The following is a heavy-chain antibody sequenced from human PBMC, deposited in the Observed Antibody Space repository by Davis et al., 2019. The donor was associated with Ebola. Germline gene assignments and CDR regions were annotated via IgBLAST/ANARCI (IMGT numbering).Heavy chain of an antibody. CDR1: GYTFTSYY. CDR3: ARRGYCSGGNCYFYYYYGMDV. CDR2: INPSGGST. Sequence: ASVKVSCKASGYTFTSYYMHWVRQAPGQGLEWMGIINPSGGSTSYAQKFQGRVTMTRDTSTSTAYMELSSLRSEDTAVYYCARRGYCSGGNCYFYYYYGMDVWGQGTTVTVSS. J-gene: IGHJ6*02. D-gene: IGHD2-15*01. V-gene: IGHV1-46*01.